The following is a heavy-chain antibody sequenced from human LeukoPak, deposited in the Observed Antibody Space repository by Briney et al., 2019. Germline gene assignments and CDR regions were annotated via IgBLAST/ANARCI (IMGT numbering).Heavy chain of an antibody. J-gene: IGHJ4*02. CDR2: IYTSGST. V-gene: IGHV4-61*02. D-gene: IGHD6-19*01. CDR1: GGSISSGSYY. CDR3: AREFRGWLDY. Sequence: SETLSLTCTVSGGSISSGSYYCSWIRQPAGKGLEWIGRIYTSGSTNYNPSLKSRVTISVDTSKNQFSLKLSSVTAADTAVYYCAREFRGWLDYWGQGTLVTVSS.